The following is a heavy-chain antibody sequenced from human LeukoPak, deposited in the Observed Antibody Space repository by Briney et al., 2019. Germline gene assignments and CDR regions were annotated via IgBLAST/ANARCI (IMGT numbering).Heavy chain of an antibody. CDR2: IYYSGST. CDR3: ARVREEYYFDY. J-gene: IGHJ4*02. V-gene: IGHV4-59*01. Sequence: SETLSLTCTVSGGSISSYYWSWIRQPPGKGLEWIGYIYYSGSTNYNPSLKSRVTISVDTSKKQFSLKLSSVTAADTAVYYCARVREEYYFDYWGQGTLVTVSS. CDR1: GGSISSYY.